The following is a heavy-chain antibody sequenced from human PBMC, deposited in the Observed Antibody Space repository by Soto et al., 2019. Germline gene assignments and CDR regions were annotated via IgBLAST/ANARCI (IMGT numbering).Heavy chain of an antibody. CDR1: GGSISSSSYY. Sequence: SETLSLTCTVSGGSISSSSYYWGWIRQPPGKGLEWIGSIYYSGSTYYNPSLKSRVTISVDTSKNQFSLKLSSVTAADTAVYYCARNMDIVVVPAAMPEMGGLMDVWGKGTTVTVSS. D-gene: IGHD2-2*03. J-gene: IGHJ6*03. V-gene: IGHV4-39*01. CDR2: IYYSGST. CDR3: ARNMDIVVVPAAMPEMGGLMDV.